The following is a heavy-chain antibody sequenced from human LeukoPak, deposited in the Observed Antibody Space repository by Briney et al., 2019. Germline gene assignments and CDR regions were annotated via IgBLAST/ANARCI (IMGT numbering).Heavy chain of an antibody. V-gene: IGHV1-8*03. J-gene: IGHJ4*02. Sequence: AASVKVSCKASGYTFTNYDINWVRQATGQGLEWMGWMNPNSGNTGYAQKFQGRVTITRNTSISTAYMELSSLRSEDMAVYYCARNLATAAYYFDYWGQGTLVTVSS. CDR2: MNPNSGNT. D-gene: IGHD6-13*01. CDR1: GYTFTNYD. CDR3: ARNLATAAYYFDY.